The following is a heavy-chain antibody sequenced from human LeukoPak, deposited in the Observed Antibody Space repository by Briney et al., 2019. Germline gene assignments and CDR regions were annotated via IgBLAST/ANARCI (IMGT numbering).Heavy chain of an antibody. Sequence: SETLSLTCAVSGYSISSGYYWSWIRQPPGKGLEWIGEINHSGSTNYNPSLKSRVTISVDTSKNQFSLKLSSVTAADTAVYYCARDGITIFGVGPWGQGTLVTVSS. V-gene: IGHV4-34*01. CDR2: INHSGST. J-gene: IGHJ5*02. D-gene: IGHD3-3*01. CDR3: ARDGITIFGVGP. CDR1: GYSISSGYY.